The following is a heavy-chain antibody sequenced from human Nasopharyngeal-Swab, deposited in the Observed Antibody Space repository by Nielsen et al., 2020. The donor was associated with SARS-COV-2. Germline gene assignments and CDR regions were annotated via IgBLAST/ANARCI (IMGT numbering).Heavy chain of an antibody. CDR1: GFTFSDYY. V-gene: IGHV3-11*05. CDR2: ISESSTYT. J-gene: IGHJ5*01. Sequence: GGSLRLSCAASGFTFSDYYMPWFRQAPGKGLEWLSYISESSTYTRYAASVKGRFTISRDNAKNALYLQMDSLRAEDSALYYCAREERVKRFDSWGQGTLVTVSS. CDR3: AREERVKRFDS. D-gene: IGHD3-10*01.